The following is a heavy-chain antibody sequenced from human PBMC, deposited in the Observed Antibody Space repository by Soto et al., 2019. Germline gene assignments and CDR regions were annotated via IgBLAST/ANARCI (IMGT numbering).Heavy chain of an antibody. CDR3: ATVLPPYYDILTGYLFDY. J-gene: IGHJ4*02. CDR1: GYTLTELS. V-gene: IGHV1-24*01. CDR2: FDPEDGET. D-gene: IGHD3-9*01. Sequence: GASVKVSCKVSGYTLTELSMHWVRQAPGKGLEWMGGFDPEDGETIYAQKFQGRVTMTEDTSTDTAYMELSSLRSEDTAVYYCATVLPPYYDILTGYLFDYWGQGXLVTVYS.